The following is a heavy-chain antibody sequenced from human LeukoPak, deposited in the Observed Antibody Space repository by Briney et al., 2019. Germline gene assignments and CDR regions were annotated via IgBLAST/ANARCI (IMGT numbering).Heavy chain of an antibody. V-gene: IGHV3-9*01. CDR2: ISWNSGSI. Sequence: QTGGSLRLSCAASGFTFDDYAMHWVRQAPGKGLEWVSGISWNSGSIGYADSVKGRFTISRDNAKNSLYLQMNSLRVEDTALYYCAKGEGYWGQGTLVTVSS. CDR1: GFTFDDYA. J-gene: IGHJ4*02. CDR3: AKGEGY.